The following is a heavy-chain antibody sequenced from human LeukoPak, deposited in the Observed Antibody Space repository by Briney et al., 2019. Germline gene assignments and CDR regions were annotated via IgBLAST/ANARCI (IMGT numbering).Heavy chain of an antibody. CDR2: IRASGHTT. D-gene: IGHD6-19*01. J-gene: IGHJ4*02. CDR1: GFTFSTYA. Sequence: LPGGSLRLACAASGFTFSTYAVAWGRRAPGKGPELVSGIRASGHTTYYGDSVEGRFISSQDYSKNTLYLQMNDLRAEDTALYSCASRPRSTVAAPWDYWGQGTLVTVSS. V-gene: IGHV3-23*01. CDR3: ASRPRSTVAAPWDY.